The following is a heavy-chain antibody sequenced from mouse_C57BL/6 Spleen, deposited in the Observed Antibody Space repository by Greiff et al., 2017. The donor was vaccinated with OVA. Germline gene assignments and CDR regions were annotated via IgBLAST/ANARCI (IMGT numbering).Heavy chain of an antibody. J-gene: IGHJ3*01. D-gene: IGHD1-1*02. CDR1: GFTFSDYG. CDR3: ARIYYGGGFAY. V-gene: IGHV5-17*01. CDR2: ISSGSSTI. Sequence: DVMLVESGGGLVKPGGSLKLSCAASGFTFSDYGMHWVRQAPEKGLEWVAYISSGSSTIYYADTVKGRFTISRDNAKNTLFLQMTSLRSEDTAMYYCARIYYGGGFAYWGQGTLVTVSA.